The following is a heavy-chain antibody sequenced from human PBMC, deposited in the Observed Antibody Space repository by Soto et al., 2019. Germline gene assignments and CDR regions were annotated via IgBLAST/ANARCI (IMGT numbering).Heavy chain of an antibody. Sequence: SETLSLTCTVSGDSISSSSSYWGWIRQPPGKGLEWIGHIFHTGATYQNPTLKSRLRMSIDTSKNHFSLNLSSVTATDTAVYYCARDAAVAGTGWFDPWGQGTLVTVSS. CDR2: IFHTGAT. D-gene: IGHD6-19*01. CDR1: GDSISSSSSY. CDR3: ARDAAVAGTGWFDP. V-gene: IGHV4-39*02. J-gene: IGHJ5*02.